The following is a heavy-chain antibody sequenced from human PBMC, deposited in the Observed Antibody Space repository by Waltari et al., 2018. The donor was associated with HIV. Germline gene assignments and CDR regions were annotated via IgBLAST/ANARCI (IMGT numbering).Heavy chain of an antibody. D-gene: IGHD6-19*01. V-gene: IGHV7-4-1*02. CDR3: ARRDASGWWSFDS. CDR2: INTNTGNP. CDR1: GYTFTNYA. Sequence: QVQRVQSGSELKQPGASVKVSCKTSGYTFTNYALNWVRQAPGQGLEWMGWINTNTGNPTYAQDFTGRFVFSLDTSVSTAYLQIRSLKAEDTAVYYCARRDASGWWSFDSWGQGTLVTVSS. J-gene: IGHJ4*02.